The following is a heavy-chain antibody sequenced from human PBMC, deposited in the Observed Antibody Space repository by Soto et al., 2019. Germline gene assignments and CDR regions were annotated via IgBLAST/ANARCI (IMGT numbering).Heavy chain of an antibody. V-gene: IGHV1-18*01. CDR1: GYTFTSYG. CDR3: AIDYDFWNGYYKDGELWCDP. Sequence: QVQLVQSGAEVKKPGASVKVSCKASGYTFTSYGISWVRQAPGQGLEWVGWLTAYNGNTNYAQKLQGRVTMTTDTSTSTAYLELRSLRSDYTAVYYCAIDYDFWNGYYKDGELWCDPWGQGTLVTVS. J-gene: IGHJ5*02. D-gene: IGHD3-3*01. CDR2: LTAYNGNT.